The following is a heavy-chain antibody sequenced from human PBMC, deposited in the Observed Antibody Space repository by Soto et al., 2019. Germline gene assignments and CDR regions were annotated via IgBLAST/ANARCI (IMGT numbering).Heavy chain of an antibody. CDR3: ARAELLPFQWFDP. CDR1: GGSISSGDYY. CDR2: IYYRGST. Sequence: SETLSLICTVSGGSISSGDYYWSWIRQPPGKGLEWIGYIYYRGSTYYNPSLKSRVTISVDTSKNQFSLKLSSVTAADTAVYYCARAELLPFQWFDPWGQGTLVTVSS. J-gene: IGHJ5*02. D-gene: IGHD1-26*01. V-gene: IGHV4-30-4*01.